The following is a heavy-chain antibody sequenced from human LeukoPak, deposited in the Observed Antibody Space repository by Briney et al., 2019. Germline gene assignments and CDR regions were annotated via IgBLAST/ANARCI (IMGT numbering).Heavy chain of an antibody. D-gene: IGHD1-7*01. Sequence: PGGSLRLSCAASGFTFSSYWMYWVRQVPGKGLVWVSGINSDGRSTRYADSVKGRFTISRDNAKNTLYLQMNSLRVEDTAVYYCASYNWNFLNDYWGQGTLVTVSS. CDR1: GFTFSSYW. J-gene: IGHJ4*02. V-gene: IGHV3-74*01. CDR2: INSDGRST. CDR3: ASYNWNFLNDY.